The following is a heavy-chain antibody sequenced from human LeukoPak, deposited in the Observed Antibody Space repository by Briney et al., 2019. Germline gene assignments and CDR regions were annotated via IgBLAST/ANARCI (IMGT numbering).Heavy chain of an antibody. CDR3: AREGYDILTGYYRAYNWFDP. CDR1: GGSVSSGRYY. D-gene: IGHD3-9*01. Sequence: SETLSLTCTVSGGSVSSGRYYWSWIRQPPGKGLEWIGYIYYSGSTNYNPSLKRRVTISVDTSKNQFSLKLSSVTAADTAVYYCAREGYDILTGYYRAYNWFDPWGQGTLVTVSS. J-gene: IGHJ5*02. CDR2: IYYSGST. V-gene: IGHV4-61*01.